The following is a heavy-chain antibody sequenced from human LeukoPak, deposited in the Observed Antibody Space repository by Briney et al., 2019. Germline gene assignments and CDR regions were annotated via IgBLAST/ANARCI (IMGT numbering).Heavy chain of an antibody. D-gene: IGHD5-12*01. J-gene: IGHJ5*02. CDR2: ISSSGSTI. CDR1: GFTFSSYS. Sequence: PGGSLRLSYAASGFTFSSYSMNWVRQAPGKGLEWVSYISSSGSTIYYADSVKGRFAISRDNAKNSLYLQMNSLRAEDTAVYYCARGGYSGYDVNWFDPWGQGTLVTVSS. CDR3: ARGGYSGYDVNWFDP. V-gene: IGHV3-48*01.